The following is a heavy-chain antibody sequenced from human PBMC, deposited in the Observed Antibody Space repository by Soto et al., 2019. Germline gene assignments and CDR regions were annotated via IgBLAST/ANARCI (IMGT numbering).Heavy chain of an antibody. V-gene: IGHV3-23*01. CDR1: GFIFSNYA. CDR3: ARTDKYNSQSSGWANRFDY. D-gene: IGHD6-19*01. CDR2: FTSGGST. J-gene: IGHJ4*02. Sequence: EVQLLESGGDLVQPGGSLRLSCAASGFIFSNYAMTWVRQAPGKGPEWVSTFTSGGSTYYRDTVKGRFTISRDNSKNTLYLKMNSLGAEDTAVYYCARTDKYNSQSSGWANRFDYWGQGTLVTVSS.